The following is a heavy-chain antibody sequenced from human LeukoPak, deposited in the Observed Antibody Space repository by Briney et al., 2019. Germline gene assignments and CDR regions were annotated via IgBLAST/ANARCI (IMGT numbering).Heavy chain of an antibody. Sequence: LRLSCAASGFTFRSYWLSWVRQAPGKGLEWIGTIYYSGRTYYSPSLKSRVTMSVDPSNNQFSLNLSSVTAADTAVYYCAREKPRYSSGWYLDYWGQGTLVTVSS. V-gene: IGHV4-28*03. CDR1: GFTFRSYW. J-gene: IGHJ4*02. D-gene: IGHD6-19*01. CDR2: IYYSGRT. CDR3: AREKPRYSSGWYLDY.